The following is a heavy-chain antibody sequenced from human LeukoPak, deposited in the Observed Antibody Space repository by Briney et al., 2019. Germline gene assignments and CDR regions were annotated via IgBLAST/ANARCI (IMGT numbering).Heavy chain of an antibody. CDR2: ISGSGDAT. CDR1: GFTFSNYA. V-gene: IGHV3-23*01. J-gene: IGHJ5*02. CDR3: AKLEGRLLWFGEENNWFDP. D-gene: IGHD3-10*01. Sequence: PGGSLRLSCLASGFTFSNYAMNWVRQAPGKGLEWVSAISGSGDATYYADSVRGRFIISRDNFRNTLYLQMNSLRAEDTAVYYCAKLEGRLLWFGEENNWFDPWGQGALVTVSS.